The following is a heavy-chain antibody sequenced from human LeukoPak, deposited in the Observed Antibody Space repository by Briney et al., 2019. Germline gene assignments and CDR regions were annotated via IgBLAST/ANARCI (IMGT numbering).Heavy chain of an antibody. CDR2: INWNGGST. Sequence: GGSLRLSCAASGFTFDDYGMSWVRQAPGKGLEWVSGINWNGGSTGYADSVKGRFTISRDNAKNPLYLQMNSLRAEDTALYYCARSRTRNYDILTGYSPPDYWGQETLVTVSS. CDR1: GFTFDDYG. CDR3: ARSRTRNYDILTGYSPPDY. D-gene: IGHD3-9*01. V-gene: IGHV3-20*04. J-gene: IGHJ4*02.